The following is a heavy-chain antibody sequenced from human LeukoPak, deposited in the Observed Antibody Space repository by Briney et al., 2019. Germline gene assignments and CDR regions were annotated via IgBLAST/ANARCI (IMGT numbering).Heavy chain of an antibody. D-gene: IGHD3-16*01. CDR3: ARDHNWGFDY. V-gene: IGHV3-48*02. J-gene: IGHJ4*02. CDR2: ITDSGGAN. CDR1: GFIFSSYS. Sequence: GGSLRLSCAASGFIFSSYSMNWVRQPAGKGLEWVSYITDSGGANHYADSVKGPSTISRDNAKNSLYLQVSSLRDEDTGIYYCARDHNWGFDYWGQGALVTVSS.